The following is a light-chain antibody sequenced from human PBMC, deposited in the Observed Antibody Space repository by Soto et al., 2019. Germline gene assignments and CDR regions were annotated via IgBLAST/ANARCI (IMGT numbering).Light chain of an antibody. J-gene: IGLJ1*01. Sequence: QSVLTQPPSASGSPGQSVTISCTGTSSDVGGYNSVSWYQQHPGKAPKLMIYEVSRRPSGVPDRFSGSKSGNTASLTVSGLQAEDDDDYYCSSYAGSNNPHVFGTGTKLTVL. V-gene: IGLV2-8*01. CDR1: SSDVGGYNS. CDR3: SSYAGSNNPHV. CDR2: EVS.